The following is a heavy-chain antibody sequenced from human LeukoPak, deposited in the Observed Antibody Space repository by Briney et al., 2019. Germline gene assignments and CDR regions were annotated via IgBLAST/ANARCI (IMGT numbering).Heavy chain of an antibody. V-gene: IGHV6-1*01. CDR1: GDSISSNSAA. CDR2: TYYRSKWYN. Sequence: SQTLSLTCAISGDSISSNSAAWNWLRQSPSRGLEWLGRTYYRSKWYNDYAVSVKSRITINPDTSKNQFSLQLNSVTPEDTAVYYCARSGLVWFGELLYSFDYWGQGTLVTVSS. J-gene: IGHJ4*02. D-gene: IGHD3-10*01. CDR3: ARSGLVWFGELLYSFDY.